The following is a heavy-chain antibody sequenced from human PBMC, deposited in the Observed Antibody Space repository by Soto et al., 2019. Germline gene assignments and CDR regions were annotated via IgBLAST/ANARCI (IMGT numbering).Heavy chain of an antibody. CDR3: ARTRNRWFDS. J-gene: IGHJ5*01. Sequence: SETLSLTCVVSGDSFRYYYWSWIRQSPGVGLEWIGEINPSGRTEYNPSLRGRVTLSVDTSKNQFSLTLSTMSAADMAVYYCARTRNRWFDSWGQGTLVTVSS. V-gene: IGHV4-34*01. CDR1: GDSFRYYY. CDR2: INPSGRT. D-gene: IGHD1-1*01.